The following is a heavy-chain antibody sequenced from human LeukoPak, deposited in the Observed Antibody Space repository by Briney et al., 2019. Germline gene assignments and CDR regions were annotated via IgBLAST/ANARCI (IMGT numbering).Heavy chain of an antibody. Sequence: GASVKVSCKASGYTFTHYAVHWVRQATGQSLEWMGWTNVGNDYTESSQKFQDRFIITSDPSATTVYMELSSLRSEDTAAYYCARDDFSTYPGLNYFDYWGQGSLVTVSS. CDR1: GYTFTHYA. J-gene: IGHJ4*02. CDR2: TNVGNDYT. D-gene: IGHD4-11*01. CDR3: ARDDFSTYPGLNYFDY. V-gene: IGHV1-3*01.